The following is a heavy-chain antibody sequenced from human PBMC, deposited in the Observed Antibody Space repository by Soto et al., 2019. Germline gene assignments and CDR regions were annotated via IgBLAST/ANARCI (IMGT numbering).Heavy chain of an antibody. V-gene: IGHV3-23*04. CDR3: AKDHYYHTSGYYSPFDY. J-gene: IGHJ4*02. D-gene: IGHD3-22*01. Sequence: EVQLVESGGGLVQPGGSLRLSCAVSGFTFSTYAMSWVRQAPGKGLEWVSGIGASGVDTYFADSVKGRFTISRDNSKNTLYLQMNSLRAEDTAVYYCAKDHYYHTSGYYSPFDYWGQGTLVTVSS. CDR2: IGASGVDT. CDR1: GFTFSTYA.